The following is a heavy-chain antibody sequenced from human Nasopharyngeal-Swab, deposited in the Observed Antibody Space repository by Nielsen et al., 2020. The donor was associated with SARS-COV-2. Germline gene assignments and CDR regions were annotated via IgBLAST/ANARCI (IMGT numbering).Heavy chain of an antibody. CDR3: ARDSAGKYDYVWGSYRYYYHGMDV. V-gene: IGHV1-46*01. Sequence: ASVKVSCKASGYTFTSYYMHWVRQAPGQGLEWMGIINPSGGSTSYAQKFQGRVTMTTDTSTSTAYMELRSLRSDDTAVYYCARDSAGKYDYVWGSYRYYYHGMDVWGQGTTVTVSS. CDR1: GYTFTSYY. J-gene: IGHJ6*02. CDR2: INPSGGST. D-gene: IGHD3-16*02.